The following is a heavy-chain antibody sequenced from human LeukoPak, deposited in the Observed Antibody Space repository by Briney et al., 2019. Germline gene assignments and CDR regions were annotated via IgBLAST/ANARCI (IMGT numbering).Heavy chain of an antibody. CDR2: ISSSGDST. CDR3: AKVGTIETTEELNWFDP. D-gene: IGHD4-11*01. V-gene: IGHV3-23*01. CDR1: GFTFSSYA. J-gene: IGHJ5*02. Sequence: GRSLRLSCAASGFTFSSYAMIWVRQAPGTGLEWVSIISSSGDSTYYADSVKGRFTFSRDNSKNTLSLQMSSLGADDTAVYYCAKVGTIETTEELNWFDPWGQGTLVTVSS.